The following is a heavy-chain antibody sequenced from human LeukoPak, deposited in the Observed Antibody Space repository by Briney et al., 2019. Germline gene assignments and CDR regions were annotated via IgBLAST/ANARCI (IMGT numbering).Heavy chain of an antibody. CDR3: ARDEGSGSYYFDY. D-gene: IGHD6-19*01. Sequence: SVTVSCKASGGTFSSYAISWVRQAPGQGLEWMGGIIPIFGTANYAQKFQGRVTITADESTSTAYMELSSLRSEDTAVYYCARDEGSGSYYFDYWGQGTLVTVSS. V-gene: IGHV1-69*01. J-gene: IGHJ4*02. CDR1: GGTFSSYA. CDR2: IIPIFGTA.